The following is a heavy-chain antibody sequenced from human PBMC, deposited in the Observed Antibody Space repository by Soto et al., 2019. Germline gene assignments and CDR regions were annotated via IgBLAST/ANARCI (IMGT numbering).Heavy chain of an antibody. J-gene: IGHJ5*02. CDR1: GFTFSSYW. Sequence: EVQLVESGGGLVQPGESLTLSCAASGFTFSSYWMHWVRQAPGKGLVWVSRIKSDGSWTYYADSVQDRFTISRDNARNTLNMQMNSLRGEETAWYFCARGDGDRYDGNGYLCRPWGKGPLVTVSS. CDR2: IKSDGSWT. CDR3: ARGDGDRYDGNGYLCRP. D-gene: IGHD3-22*01. V-gene: IGHV3-74*01.